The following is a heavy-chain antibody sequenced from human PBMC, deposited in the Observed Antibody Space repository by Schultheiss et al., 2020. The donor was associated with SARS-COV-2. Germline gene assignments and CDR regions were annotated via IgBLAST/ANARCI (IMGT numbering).Heavy chain of an antibody. CDR3: ARDGPGPKNNMDV. V-gene: IGHV3-48*01. CDR1: GFTFSSYS. Sequence: GGSLRLSCAASGFTFSSYSMNWVRQAPGKGLEWVSFISYISSSSRTIFYADSVKGRFTISRDNAKNSLYLQMNSLRTEDTAVYYCARDGPGPKNNMDVWGQGTTVTVSS. D-gene: IGHD1/OR15-1a*01. CDR2: ISSSSRTI. J-gene: IGHJ6*02.